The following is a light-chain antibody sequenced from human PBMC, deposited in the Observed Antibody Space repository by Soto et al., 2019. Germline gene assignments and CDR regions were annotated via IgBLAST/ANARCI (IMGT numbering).Light chain of an antibody. J-gene: IGKJ2*01. CDR3: MRRVYWPPYT. Sequence: DVVMTQSPLFLPVTLGQPASISCRSSQSLAYSDGNTYLHWFQQRPGQAQRRLIFKLSSRDSGVPDRFRGSGSGSDFTLKISRVEAEDVGVYYCMRRVYWPPYTFGQGTKLEIK. V-gene: IGKV2-30*01. CDR2: KLS. CDR1: QSLAYSDGNTY.